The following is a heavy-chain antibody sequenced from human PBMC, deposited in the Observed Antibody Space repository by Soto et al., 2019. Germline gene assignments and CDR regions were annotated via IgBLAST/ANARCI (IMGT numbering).Heavy chain of an antibody. V-gene: IGHV3-30-3*01. CDR3: ARAQSSTVITSTHFDP. Sequence: GGSLRLSCTASGFTFTSHAMHWVRQAPGKGLEWVAIISYDGSTKYYADPVKGRFTISRDNANNTVYLLLNSLRGEDTAVYYCARAQSSTVITSTHFDPWGQGTLVTVSS. J-gene: IGHJ5*02. CDR1: GFTFTSHA. D-gene: IGHD4-17*01. CDR2: ISYDGSTK.